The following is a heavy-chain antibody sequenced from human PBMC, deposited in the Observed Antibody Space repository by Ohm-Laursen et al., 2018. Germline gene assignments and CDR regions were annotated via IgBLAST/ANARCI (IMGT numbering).Heavy chain of an antibody. J-gene: IGHJ4*02. CDR3: ARENSNYVYFDY. V-gene: IGHV3-53*01. CDR2: IYSGGST. Sequence: SLRLSCTASGFTVSSNYMSWVRQAPGKGLECVSVIYSGGSTYYADSVKGRFTISRDNSKNTLYLQMNSLRAEDTAVYYCARENSNYVYFDYWGQGTLVTVSS. CDR1: GFTVSSNY. D-gene: IGHD4-11*01.